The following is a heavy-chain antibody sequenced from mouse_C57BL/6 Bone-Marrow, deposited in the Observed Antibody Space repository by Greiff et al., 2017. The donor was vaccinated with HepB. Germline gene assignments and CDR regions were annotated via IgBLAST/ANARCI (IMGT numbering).Heavy chain of an antibody. CDR1: GFTFSDYY. CDR3: ARHGATGCAMDY. D-gene: IGHD1-1*01. CDR2: ISNGGGST. J-gene: IGHJ4*01. V-gene: IGHV5-12*01. Sequence: EVKLMESGGGLVQPGGSLKLSCAASGFTFSDYYMYWVRQTPEKRLEWVAYISNGGGSTYYPDTVKGRFTISRDNAKNTLYLQMSRLKSEDTAMYYCARHGATGCAMDYWGQGTSVTVSS.